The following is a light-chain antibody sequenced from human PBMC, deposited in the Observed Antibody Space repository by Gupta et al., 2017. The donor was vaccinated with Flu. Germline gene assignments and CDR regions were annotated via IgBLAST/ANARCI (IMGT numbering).Light chain of an antibody. CDR1: QSLVYSDGNTY. CDR3: MQGSRWPWA. Sequence: DGVMTQSPLSLPVTLGQPASISCRSSQSLVYSDGNTYLHWFQQRPGQSPRRLIYQVSHRESGVPDRFSGSGSGTDFTLKFSRVEAEDVGVYYCMQGSRWPWAFGQGTKVEIK. J-gene: IGKJ1*01. CDR2: QVS. V-gene: IGKV2-30*01.